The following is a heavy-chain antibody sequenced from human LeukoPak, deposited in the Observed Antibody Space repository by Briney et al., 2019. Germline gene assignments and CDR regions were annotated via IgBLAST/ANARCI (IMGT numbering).Heavy chain of an antibody. J-gene: IGHJ4*02. V-gene: IGHV3-23*01. D-gene: IGHD6-13*01. Sequence: GGSLRLSCAASGFTFSSYAMSWVRQAPGKGLEWVSAISGSGGSTYYADSVKGRFTISRDNSKNTLYLQMNSLRAEDTAVYYCARGSGYSSSWSDYWGQGTLVTVSS. CDR1: GFTFSSYA. CDR3: ARGSGYSSSWSDY. CDR2: ISGSGGST.